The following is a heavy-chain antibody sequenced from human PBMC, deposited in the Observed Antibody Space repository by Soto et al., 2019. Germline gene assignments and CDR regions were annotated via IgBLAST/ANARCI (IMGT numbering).Heavy chain of an antibody. CDR1: GGSISSGGYY. J-gene: IGHJ5*02. CDR3: ARDSTHYDFWSGYFSRWFDP. Sequence: SETLSLTCTVSGGSISSGGYYWSWIRQHPGKGLEWIGYIYYSGSTYYNPSLKSRVTISVDTSKNQFSLKLSSVTAADTAVYYRARDSTHYDFWSGYFSRWFDPWGQGTLVTVSS. D-gene: IGHD3-3*01. V-gene: IGHV4-31*03. CDR2: IYYSGST.